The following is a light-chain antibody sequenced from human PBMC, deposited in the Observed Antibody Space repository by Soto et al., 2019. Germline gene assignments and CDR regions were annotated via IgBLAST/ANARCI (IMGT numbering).Light chain of an antibody. CDR1: SSDVGGYNH. Sequence: QSALTQPRSVSGSPGQSVTISCTGTSSDVGGYNHVSWYQQHPGKAPKLMIYDVSKRPSGVPDRFSGSKSGNTASLTISGLQAEDEADYYCCSYAGSYTFEVFGGGTQLTVL. CDR2: DVS. V-gene: IGLV2-11*01. CDR3: CSYAGSYTFEV. J-gene: IGLJ2*01.